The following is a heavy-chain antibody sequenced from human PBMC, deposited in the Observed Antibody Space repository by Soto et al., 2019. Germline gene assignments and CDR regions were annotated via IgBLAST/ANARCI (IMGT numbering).Heavy chain of an antibody. Sequence: EVQLVESGGGLVKPGGSLRLSCAASGFTFSNAWMSWVRQAPGKGLEWVGRIKSKTDGGTTDYAAPVKGRFTISRDDSKNTLYLQMNSLRAEDTAVYYCAKAGENIVVVVAPDYYYYGMDVWGQGTTVTVSS. V-gene: IGHV3-15*01. CDR1: GFTFSNAW. CDR2: IKSKTDGGTT. J-gene: IGHJ6*02. D-gene: IGHD2-15*01. CDR3: AKAGENIVVVVAPDYYYYGMDV.